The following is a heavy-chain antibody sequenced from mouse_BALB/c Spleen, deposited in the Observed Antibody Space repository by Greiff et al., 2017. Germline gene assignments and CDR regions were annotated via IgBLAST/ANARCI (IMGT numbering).Heavy chain of an antibody. CDR1: GYTFTSYW. Sequence: VQLQQSGAELARPGASVKLSCKASGYTFTSYWMQWVKQRPGQGLEWIGAIYPGDGDTRYTQKFKGKATLTADKSSSTAYMQLSSLASEDSAVYYCARGPTIGTWYFDVWGAGTTVTVSS. CDR3: ARGPTIGTWYFDV. D-gene: IGHD2-14*01. CDR2: IYPGDGDT. V-gene: IGHV1-87*01. J-gene: IGHJ1*01.